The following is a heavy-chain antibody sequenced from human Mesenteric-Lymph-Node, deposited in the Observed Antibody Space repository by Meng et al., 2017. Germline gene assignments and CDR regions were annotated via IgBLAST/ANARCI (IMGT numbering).Heavy chain of an antibody. V-gene: IGHV3-74*01. Sequence: EVSQAESGGVLVQPGGSLRLSCAASGFTFRNYWMFWVRQAPGKGLVWVSQINSDGSDTNYADSVKGRFTTSRDNAKNTLYLQMSSLRAEDTAVYYCVRDNFGVDYWGQGTLVTVSS. CDR1: GFTFRNYW. CDR3: VRDNFGVDY. D-gene: IGHD3-10*01. J-gene: IGHJ4*02. CDR2: INSDGSDT.